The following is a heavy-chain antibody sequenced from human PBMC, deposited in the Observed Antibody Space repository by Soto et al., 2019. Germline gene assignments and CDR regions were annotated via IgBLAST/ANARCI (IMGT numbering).Heavy chain of an antibody. D-gene: IGHD5-18*01. CDR3: AKRGYSYGYYFDY. V-gene: IGHV3-23*01. CDR1: GFTFSSYA. J-gene: IGHJ4*02. Sequence: EVQLLESGGGLVQPGGSLRLSCAASGFTFSSYAMSWVRQAPGKGLEWVSAISGSGGSTYYAGSVKGRFTISRDNSKNTLYLQMNSLRAEDTAVYYCAKRGYSYGYYFDYWGQGTLVTVSS. CDR2: ISGSGGST.